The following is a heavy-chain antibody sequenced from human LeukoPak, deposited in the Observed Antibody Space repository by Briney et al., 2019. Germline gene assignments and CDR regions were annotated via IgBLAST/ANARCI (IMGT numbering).Heavy chain of an antibody. CDR1: GGSFSGYY. Sequence: SETLSLTCAVYGGSFSGYYWSWIRQPPGKGLEWIGEINHSGSTNYSPSLKSRVTISLDTSRNQFSLKLNSVTAADTAVYYCAKSNGYGLVDIWGQGTMVTVSS. V-gene: IGHV4-34*01. CDR3: AKSNGYGLVDI. D-gene: IGHD3-10*01. J-gene: IGHJ3*02. CDR2: INHSGST.